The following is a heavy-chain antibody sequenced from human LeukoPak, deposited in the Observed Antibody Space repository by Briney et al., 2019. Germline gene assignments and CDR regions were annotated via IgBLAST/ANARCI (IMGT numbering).Heavy chain of an antibody. CDR3: ARVSRHYDILTGYYTAPGRDAFDI. CDR1: GGSISSGDYY. J-gene: IGHJ3*02. V-gene: IGHV4-30-4*01. Sequence: PSQTLSLTCTVSGGSISSGDYYWSWLRQPPGKGLEWIGYIYYSGSTYYNPSLKSRVTISVDTSKNQFSLKLSSVTAADTAVYYCARVSRHYDILTGYYTAPGRDAFDIWGQGTMVSVSS. D-gene: IGHD3-9*01. CDR2: IYYSGST.